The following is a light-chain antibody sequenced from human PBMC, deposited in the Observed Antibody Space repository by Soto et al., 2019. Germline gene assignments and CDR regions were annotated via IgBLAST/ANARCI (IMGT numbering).Light chain of an antibody. CDR2: EVS. V-gene: IGLV2-14*01. Sequence: QSALTQPASVSGSPGQSITISCTGTSSDVGGYNYVSWYQQHPGKAPKLMLYEVSNRPSGVSNRFSGSKSGNTASLTISGLQAEDEADYYCSSYTTISTCVFGTGTKVTVL. J-gene: IGLJ1*01. CDR1: SSDVGGYNY. CDR3: SSYTTISTCV.